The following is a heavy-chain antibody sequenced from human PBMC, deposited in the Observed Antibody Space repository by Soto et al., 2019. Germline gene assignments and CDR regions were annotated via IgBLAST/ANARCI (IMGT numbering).Heavy chain of an antibody. D-gene: IGHD3-16*01. V-gene: IGHV3-30*18. CDR2: ISYDGNYE. Sequence: QVQLVESGGGVVQPGRSLRLSCAASGFTFSSYGMHWVRQAPGKGLEWVAVISYDGNYEYYADSVKGRFTISRDNSKNTAYLQTNSLRAEDTAVYYCAKDGGNTGGTFDYWGQGTLVTVSS. CDR3: AKDGGNTGGTFDY. CDR1: GFTFSSYG. J-gene: IGHJ4*02.